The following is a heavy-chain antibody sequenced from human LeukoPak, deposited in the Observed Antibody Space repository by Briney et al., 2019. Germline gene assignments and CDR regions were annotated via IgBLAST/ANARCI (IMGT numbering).Heavy chain of an antibody. V-gene: IGHV6-1*01. Sequence: SQTLSLTCAISGDSVSSNSAAWNWIRQSPSRGLEWPGSTYYRSKWYHDYALSVESRITINPDTSKNQFSLQLNSVTPEDTAVYYCAREVVAGDDAFDIWGQGTMVTVSS. D-gene: IGHD2-15*01. CDR3: AREVVAGDDAFDI. CDR2: TYYRSKWYH. CDR1: GDSVSSNSAA. J-gene: IGHJ3*02.